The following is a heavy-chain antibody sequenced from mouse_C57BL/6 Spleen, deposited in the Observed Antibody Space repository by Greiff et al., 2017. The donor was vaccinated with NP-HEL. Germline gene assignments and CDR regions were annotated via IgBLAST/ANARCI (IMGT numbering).Heavy chain of an antibody. V-gene: IGHV7-3*01. CDR3: ARGRNYLDY. CDR2: IRYKANGYTT. J-gene: IGHJ2*01. CDR1: GFTFTDYY. Sequence: EVKLMESGGGLVQPGGSLSLSCAASGFTFTDYYMSWVRQPPGKALEWLGFIRYKANGYTTEYSASVKGRFTISRDNSQSILYLQMNALEAEDSATYYCARGRNYLDYWGQGTTLTVSS.